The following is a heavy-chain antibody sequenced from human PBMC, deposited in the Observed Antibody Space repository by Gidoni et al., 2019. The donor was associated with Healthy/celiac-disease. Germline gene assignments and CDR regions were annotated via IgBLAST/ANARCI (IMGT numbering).Heavy chain of an antibody. CDR2: ISSSSRYI. V-gene: IGHV3-21*01. Sequence: EVQLVESGGGLVKPGGSLRLSCAASGFTFSRYSMNCVRQAPGKWLEWVASISSSSRYIYYADSVKGRFTISRDNAKNSLYLQMNSLRAEDTAVYYCARSSGYSYYYYGMDVWGQGTTVTVSS. CDR1: GFTFSRYS. CDR3: ARSSGYSYYYYGMDV. D-gene: IGHD3-22*01. J-gene: IGHJ6*02.